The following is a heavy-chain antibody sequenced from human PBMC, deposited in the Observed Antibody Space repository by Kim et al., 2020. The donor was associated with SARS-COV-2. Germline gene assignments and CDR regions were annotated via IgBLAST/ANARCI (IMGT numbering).Heavy chain of an antibody. CDR2: ISYDGSNK. V-gene: IGHV3-30*18. Sequence: GGSLRLSCAASGFTFSSYGMHWVRQAPGKGLEWVAVISYDGSNKYYADSVKGRFTISRDNSKNTLYLQMNSLRAEDTAVYYCAKGARSFSGYDPPDAFDIWGQGTMVTVSS. J-gene: IGHJ3*02. CDR3: AKGARSFSGYDPPDAFDI. CDR1: GFTFSSYG. D-gene: IGHD5-12*01.